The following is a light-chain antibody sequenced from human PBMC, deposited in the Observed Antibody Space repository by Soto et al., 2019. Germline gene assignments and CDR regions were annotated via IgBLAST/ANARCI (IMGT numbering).Light chain of an antibody. CDR2: EVS. CDR1: SSDIGGYNY. Sequence: QSALTQPASVSGSPGQSITISCTGTSSDIGGYNYVSWYQQHPGKVPKLMIFEVSNRPSGVSYRFSGSKSGNTASLTISGLQAEDEADYYCSSYTSSSTPYVFGTGTKLTVL. CDR3: SSYTSSSTPYV. J-gene: IGLJ1*01. V-gene: IGLV2-14*01.